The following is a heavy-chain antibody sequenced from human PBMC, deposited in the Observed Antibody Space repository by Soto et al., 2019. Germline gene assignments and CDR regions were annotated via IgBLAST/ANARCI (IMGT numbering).Heavy chain of an antibody. CDR3: AKGRAKYQLPSSANYYYMDV. CDR2: ISYDGSNK. CDR1: GFTFSSYG. V-gene: IGHV3-30*18. D-gene: IGHD2-2*01. J-gene: IGHJ6*03. Sequence: PGGSLRLSCAASGFTFSSYGMHWVRQAPGKGLEWVAVISYDGSNKYYADSVKGRFTISRDNSKNTLYLQMNSLRAEDTAVYYCAKGRAKYQLPSSANYYYMDVWGKGTTVTVSS.